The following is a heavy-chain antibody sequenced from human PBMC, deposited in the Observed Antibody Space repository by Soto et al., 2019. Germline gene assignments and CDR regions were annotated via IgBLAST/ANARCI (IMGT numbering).Heavy chain of an antibody. J-gene: IGHJ4*02. Sequence: VQLVESGGGVVQPGRSLRLSCAASGFTFSDYAMHWVRQAPGKGLAWVAVVSHDGRNTHYADSVKGRFTISRDSSKKPVSLEMTRLRAEDTAVYYCAKGGRQWLVKSDFNYWGQGAMVTVSS. CDR3: AKGGRQWLVKSDFNY. CDR1: GFTFSDYA. CDR2: VSHDGRNT. V-gene: IGHV3-30*18. D-gene: IGHD6-19*01.